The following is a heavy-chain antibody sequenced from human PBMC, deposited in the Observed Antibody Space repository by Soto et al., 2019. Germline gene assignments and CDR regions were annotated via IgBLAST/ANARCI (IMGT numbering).Heavy chain of an antibody. Sequence: GESLKISCAASGFTFSSYAMHWVRQAPGKGLEWVAVISYDGSNKYYADSVKGRFTISRDNSKNTLYLQMNSLRAEDTAVYYCARGLRTVIAADGNVYWGQGTLVTVSS. V-gene: IGHV3-30-3*01. J-gene: IGHJ4*02. CDR2: ISYDGSNK. CDR3: ARGLRTVIAADGNVY. CDR1: GFTFSSYA. D-gene: IGHD6-13*01.